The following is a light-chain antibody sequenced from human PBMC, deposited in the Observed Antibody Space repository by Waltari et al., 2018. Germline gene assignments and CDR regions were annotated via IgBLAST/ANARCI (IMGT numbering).Light chain of an antibody. J-gene: IGKJ3*01. CDR2: GAS. V-gene: IGKV3-15*01. CDR1: QSVTNK. CDR3: QQYNNWPLT. Sequence: EIVMTQSPATLSVSPGERATLSCRATQSVTNKVAWYQQRPGQAPRLLIYGASTRAPGIPARFSGSGSGTEFTLTISRLESEDFAVYYCQQYNNWPLTFGPGTKVDIK.